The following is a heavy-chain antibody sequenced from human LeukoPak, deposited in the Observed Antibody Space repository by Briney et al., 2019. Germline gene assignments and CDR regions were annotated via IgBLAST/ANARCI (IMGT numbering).Heavy chain of an antibody. CDR2: ISSSGATM. CDR3: ARHLRLVRGVKDDY. D-gene: IGHD3-10*01. J-gene: IGHJ4*02. CDR1: VFTLSSYE. Sequence: PGGSLRLFCAASVFTLSSYEMNGGREAPGRGRECGSYISSSGATMYYADSVKGRFTISRDKAKNSLYLQMNSLRDEDTAVYYCARHLRLVRGVKDDYWGQGTLVTVSS. V-gene: IGHV3-48*03.